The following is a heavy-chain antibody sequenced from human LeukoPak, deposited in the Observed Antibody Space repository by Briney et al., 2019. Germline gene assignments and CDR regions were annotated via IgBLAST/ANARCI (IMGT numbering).Heavy chain of an antibody. D-gene: IGHD6-13*01. CDR2: IIPIFGIA. Sequence: GSSVKVSCNASGGTFSSYAISWVRQAPGQGLEWMGRIIPIFGIANYAQKFQGRVTITADKSTSTAYMELSSLRSEDTAVYYCARDSFNEGIAAAGNDYWGQGTLVTVSS. J-gene: IGHJ4*02. CDR1: GGTFSSYA. V-gene: IGHV1-69*04. CDR3: ARDSFNEGIAAAGNDY.